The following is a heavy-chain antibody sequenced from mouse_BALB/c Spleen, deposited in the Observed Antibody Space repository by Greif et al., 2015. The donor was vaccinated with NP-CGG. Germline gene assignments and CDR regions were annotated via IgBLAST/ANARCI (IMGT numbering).Heavy chain of an antibody. CDR1: GYTFTSYV. D-gene: IGHD1-1*01. CDR3: ARGALVVDPYFDY. Sequence: VHVKQSGPELVKPGASVKMSCKASGYTFTSYVMHWVKQKPGQGLEWIGYINPYNDGTKYNEKFKGKATLTSDKSSSTAYMELSSLTSEDSAVYYCARGALVVDPYFDYWGQGTTLTVSS. CDR2: INPYNDGT. J-gene: IGHJ2*01. V-gene: IGHV1-14*01.